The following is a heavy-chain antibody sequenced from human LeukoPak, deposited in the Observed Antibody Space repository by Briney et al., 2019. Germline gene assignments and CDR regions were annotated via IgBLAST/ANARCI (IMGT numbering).Heavy chain of an antibody. J-gene: IGHJ6*02. CDR2: IYYSGST. CDR3: ARLRIAAAGTRPYYYYGMDV. Sequence: SETLSLTCTVSGGSISSYYWSWIRQPPGKGLEWIGYIYYSGSTNYNPSLKGRVTISVDTSKNQFSLKLSSVTAADTAVYYCARLRIAAAGTRPYYYYGMDVWGQGTTVTVSS. CDR1: GGSISSYY. D-gene: IGHD6-13*01. V-gene: IGHV4-59*08.